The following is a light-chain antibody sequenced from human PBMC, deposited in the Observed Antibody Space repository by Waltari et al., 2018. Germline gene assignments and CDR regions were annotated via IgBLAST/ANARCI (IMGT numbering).Light chain of an antibody. J-gene: IGKJ2*01. CDR3: QHYINWPHT. CDR1: RSIRSY. V-gene: IGKV3-15*01. CDR2: DAF. Sequence: EIVMTQSPATLSVSPGERVTLSCRASRSIRSYLVWYQQKPGQAPRLLIYDAFTRATGIPARFSGSGSGTEFTLTISSLQSEDFAVYYCQHYINWPHTFGQGNKLEIK.